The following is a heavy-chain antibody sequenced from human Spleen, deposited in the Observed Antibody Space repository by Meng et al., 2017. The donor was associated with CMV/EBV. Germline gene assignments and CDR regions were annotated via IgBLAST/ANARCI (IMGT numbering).Heavy chain of an antibody. D-gene: IGHD4/OR15-4a*01. CDR1: GDSVSSNSAA. V-gene: IGHV6-1*01. CDR2: TSYRSKWYT. Sequence: SQTLSLTCAISGDSVSSNSAAWIWIRQSPSRGLEWLGRTSYRSKWYTDYAVSVKSRVTITPDTSKNQFSLQLNSVTPEDTAVYYCSREGFTLGLWVYWGQGTLVTVSS. J-gene: IGHJ4*02. CDR3: SREGFTLGLWVY.